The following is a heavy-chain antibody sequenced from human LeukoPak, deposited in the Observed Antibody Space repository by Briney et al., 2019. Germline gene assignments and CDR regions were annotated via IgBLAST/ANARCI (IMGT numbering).Heavy chain of an antibody. CDR3: ARGSRGRRDQ. CDR2: MNPNSGNT. CDR1: GYTFTSCD. D-gene: IGHD2-2*01. Sequence: ASVKVSCKASGYTFTSCDINWVRQATGQGLEWMGWMNPNSGNTGYGQSFQGRVTMTRDTSTGTAYMEVSNLTSEDTDRYYCARGSRGRRDQWAQRPLVRVS. J-gene: IGHJ4*02. V-gene: IGHV1-8*02.